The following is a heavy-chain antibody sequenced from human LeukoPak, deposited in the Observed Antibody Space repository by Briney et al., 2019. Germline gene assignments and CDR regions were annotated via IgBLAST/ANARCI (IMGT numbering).Heavy chain of an antibody. CDR1: GGSISSSSYY. Sequence: SETLSLTCTVSGGSISSSSYYWGWIRQPPGKGLEWIGSIYYSGSTYYNPSLKSRVTISVDTSKNQFSLKLSSVTAADTAVYCCARQRGGSSAYGEFDYWGQGTLVTVSS. J-gene: IGHJ4*02. V-gene: IGHV4-39*01. CDR3: ARQRGGSSAYGEFDY. CDR2: IYYSGST. D-gene: IGHD1-26*01.